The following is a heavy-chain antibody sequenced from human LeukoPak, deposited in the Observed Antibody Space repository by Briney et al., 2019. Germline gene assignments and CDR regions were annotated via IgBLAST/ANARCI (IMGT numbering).Heavy chain of an antibody. V-gene: IGHV3-23*01. J-gene: IGHJ6*03. Sequence: GGSLRLSCAASGFTFSNYGMSWVRQAPGKGLEWVSAISGSGGNTYYADSVKGRFTISRDNSKNTLYLQMNSLRAEDTAVYYCTKDDGGSYYIYYYYMDVWGKGTTVTISS. CDR1: GFTFSNYG. D-gene: IGHD3-16*01. CDR2: ISGSGGNT. CDR3: TKDDGGSYYIYYYYMDV.